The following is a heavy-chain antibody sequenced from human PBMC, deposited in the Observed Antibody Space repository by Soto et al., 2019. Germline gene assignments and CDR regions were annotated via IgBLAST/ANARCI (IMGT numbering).Heavy chain of an antibody. V-gene: IGHV4-34*01. Sequence: PSETRSLTCGVHGGSLSDSYWAWIRQTPGEGLEWMGEINRSGATNYNPDLKSRVTISLDTPKNQFSLRMTSVTAADTAVYFCARPRWRQFTPYYYHGMDCGGKG. J-gene: IGHJ6*04. D-gene: IGHD4-4*01. CDR3: ARPRWRQFTPYYYHGMDC. CDR2: INRSGAT. CDR1: GGSLSDSY.